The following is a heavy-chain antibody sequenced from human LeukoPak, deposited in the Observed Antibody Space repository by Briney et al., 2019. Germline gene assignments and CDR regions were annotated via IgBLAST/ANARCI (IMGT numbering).Heavy chain of an antibody. Sequence: SQTLSLTCAVSGGSISSGGYSWSWIRQPPGKGLEWIGYIYHSGSTYYNPSFKSRVTISVDRSKNQFSLKLTSVTAADTAVYFCARGVYCSGGSCYFDCWGQGTLVTVSS. CDR2: IYHSGST. CDR3: ARGVYCSGGSCYFDC. J-gene: IGHJ4*02. CDR1: GGSISSGGYS. D-gene: IGHD2-15*01. V-gene: IGHV4-30-2*01.